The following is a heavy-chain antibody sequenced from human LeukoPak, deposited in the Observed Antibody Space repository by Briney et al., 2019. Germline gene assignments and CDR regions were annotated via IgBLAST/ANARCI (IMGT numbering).Heavy chain of an antibody. CDR2: LYYTGST. CDR3: ARITNYYYMDV. CDR1: GDSISTYY. V-gene: IGHV4-59*01. J-gene: IGHJ6*03. D-gene: IGHD3-3*01. Sequence: SETLSLTCTVSGDSISTYYWTWIRQPQGKGLEWIGYLYYTGSTNYSPSLKSRVTMSVDTSKNQFSLKLSSVTAADTAVYYCARITNYYYMDVWGKGIMVTVSS.